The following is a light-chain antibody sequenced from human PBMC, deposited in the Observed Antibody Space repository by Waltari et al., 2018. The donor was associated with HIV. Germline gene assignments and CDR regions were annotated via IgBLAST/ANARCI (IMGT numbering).Light chain of an antibody. CDR3: QSFDSSLSGSRV. V-gene: IGLV1-40*01. CDR2: ANR. CDR1: SSNIGAGND. Sequence: QSVLTQPPSVSGAPGQRVTISCTGSSSNIGAGNDVNWYQLLPGTAPKLLIYANRTRPSGVPDRCSCSKAGTSASLAITGLQAEDEADYFCQSFDSSLSGSRVFGGGTKLTVL. J-gene: IGLJ3*02.